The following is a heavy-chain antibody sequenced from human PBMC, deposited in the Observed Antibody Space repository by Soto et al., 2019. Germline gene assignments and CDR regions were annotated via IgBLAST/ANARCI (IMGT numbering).Heavy chain of an antibody. CDR3: AKFGMATTKRSPPYYIDY. CDR2: ISGSGGGT. D-gene: IGHD1-1*01. J-gene: IGHJ4*02. Sequence: PVGSLRLSGAASGFTFSSYAMSWVRQAPGKGLEWVSSISGSGGGTYYADSVKGRFTFSRDNSKNTLYLQMNSLRAEDTAVYYCAKFGMATTKRSPPYYIDYWGQGALVTVSS. V-gene: IGHV3-23*01. CDR1: GFTFSSYA.